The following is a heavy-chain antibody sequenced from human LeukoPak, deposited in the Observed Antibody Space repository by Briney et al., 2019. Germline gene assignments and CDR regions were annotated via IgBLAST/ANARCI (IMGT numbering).Heavy chain of an antibody. CDR2: INYSGST. CDR1: GGSFSGYY. CDR3: ARVGNYDFWSGSETYFDY. J-gene: IGHJ4*02. D-gene: IGHD3-3*01. V-gene: IGHV4-34*01. Sequence: SETLSLTCAVYGGSFSGYYWSWLRQPPGKGLEWSGEINYSGSTKYNPSLMSRVTISVDTSKNQFSLKLGSVTAADTAVYYCARVGNYDFWSGSETYFDYWGQGTLVTVSS.